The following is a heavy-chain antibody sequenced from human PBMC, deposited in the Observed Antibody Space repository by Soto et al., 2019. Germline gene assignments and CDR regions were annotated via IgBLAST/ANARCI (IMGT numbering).Heavy chain of an antibody. CDR1: GFTFSSYA. V-gene: IGHV3-23*01. J-gene: IGHJ3*02. CDR3: AKGVLWNYDILSGYRRGAFDI. Sequence: EVQLLESGGGLVQPGGSLRLSCAASGFTFSSYAMSWVRQAPGKGLEWVSAISGSGGSTYYADSVKGRFTISRDNSKNTLYLQMNRLRAEETAVYYCAKGVLWNYDILSGYRRGAFDIWGQGTMVTVSS. D-gene: IGHD3-9*01. CDR2: ISGSGGST.